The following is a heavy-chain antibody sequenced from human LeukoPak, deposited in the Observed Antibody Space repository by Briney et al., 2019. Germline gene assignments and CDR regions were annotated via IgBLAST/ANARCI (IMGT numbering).Heavy chain of an antibody. J-gene: IGHJ5*02. CDR2: INHSGST. V-gene: IGHV4-34*01. CDR1: GGSISSYD. Sequence: PSETLSLTCTVSGGSISSYDWSWIRQPPGKGLEWIGEINHSGSTNYNPSLKSRVTISVDTSKNQFSLKLSSVTAADTAVYYCARPRYSSSRAYWFDPWGQGTLVTVSS. CDR3: ARPRYSSSRAYWFDP. D-gene: IGHD6-6*01.